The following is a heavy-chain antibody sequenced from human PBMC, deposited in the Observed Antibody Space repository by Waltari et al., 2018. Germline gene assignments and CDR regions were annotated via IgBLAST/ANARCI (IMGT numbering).Heavy chain of an antibody. D-gene: IGHD4-17*01. Sequence: EVQLLESGGGLVQPGGSLRLSCAASGSTFSSYAMSWVRQAPGKGLEWVSVIYSGGSTYYADSVEGRFTISRDNSKNTLYLQMNSLRAEDTAVYYCAKEVYGDGAFDIWGQGTMVTVSS. CDR3: AKEVYGDGAFDI. V-gene: IGHV3-23*03. CDR1: GSTFSSYA. J-gene: IGHJ3*02. CDR2: IYSGGST.